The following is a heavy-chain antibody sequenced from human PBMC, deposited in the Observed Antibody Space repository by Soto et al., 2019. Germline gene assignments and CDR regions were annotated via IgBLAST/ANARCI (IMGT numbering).Heavy chain of an antibody. D-gene: IGHD6-19*01. CDR3: ARKYGIPVAGTFDY. J-gene: IGHJ4*02. V-gene: IGHV4-28*01. CDR1: GYSVSDSNW. Sequence: SETLSLTCAVSGYSVSDSNWWGWIRQPPGKGLEWMGHIYNSGSTYYKSSLKGRVTMSIDTSNNQFSLRLYSVTAVDTAVYYCARKYGIPVAGTFDYWGQGILVTVSS. CDR2: IYNSGST.